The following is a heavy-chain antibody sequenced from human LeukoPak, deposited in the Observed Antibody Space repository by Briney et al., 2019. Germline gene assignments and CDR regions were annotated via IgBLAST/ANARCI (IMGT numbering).Heavy chain of an antibody. V-gene: IGHV4-39*01. CDR1: GGSISSSSYY. J-gene: IGHJ3*02. D-gene: IGHD2-2*02. CDR2: IYYSGST. Sequence: PSETLSLTCTVSGGSISSSSYYWGWIRQPPGKGLEWIGSIYYSGSTYYNPSLKSRVTISVDTSKNQFSLKLSSVTAADTAVYYCARPHTDAFDIWGQGTTVTVSS. CDR3: ARPHTDAFDI.